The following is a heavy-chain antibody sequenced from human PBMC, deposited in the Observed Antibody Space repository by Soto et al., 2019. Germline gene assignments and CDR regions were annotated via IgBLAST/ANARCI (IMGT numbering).Heavy chain of an antibody. J-gene: IGHJ6*03. D-gene: IGHD5-12*01. CDR3: AGESGGATATLDYYYFYIDV. CDR1: GDSFNDYY. Sequence: QVQLVQSRAEVRKPGASVTVSCRSSGDSFNDYYIHWVRQAPGQGFEWMGWINPNGGVTKYAQKFQVWVSKTRDTSIRTVYMQLSRLRSDDTAVNYCAGESGGATATLDYYYFYIDVWGTGTTVTVSS. V-gene: IGHV1-2*04. CDR2: INPNGGVT.